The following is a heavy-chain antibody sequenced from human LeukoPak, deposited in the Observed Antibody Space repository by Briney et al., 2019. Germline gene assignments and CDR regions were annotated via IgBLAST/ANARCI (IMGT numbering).Heavy chain of an antibody. CDR3: AREWVSGYYYGMDV. CDR1: GYTLTSYY. D-gene: IGHD1-26*01. V-gene: IGHV1-46*01. J-gene: IGHJ6*02. CDR2: INPSGGRT. Sequence: ASVKVSCKVSGYTLTSYYMHWVRQAPGHGLEWMGIINPSGGRTSSAQKFQGRVTMTRDTSTSTVYMELSSLRSEDTAVYYCAREWVSGYYYGMDVWGQGTTVTVSS.